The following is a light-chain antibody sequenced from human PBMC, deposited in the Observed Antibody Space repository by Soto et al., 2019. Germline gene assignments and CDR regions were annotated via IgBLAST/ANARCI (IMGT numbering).Light chain of an antibody. J-gene: IGKJ1*01. V-gene: IGKV2-30*01. Sequence: DVVMTQSPLSLPVTLGQPASISCRSSQSLVYSDGNTYLNWFQQRPGQSPRRLIYKVSNRDSGVPDRYSGSGSGPVFLLKISMVEAEDVAVYYCMQGTHWYTWTFGQGTKVEIK. CDR2: KVS. CDR1: QSLVYSDGNTY. CDR3: MQGTHWYTWT.